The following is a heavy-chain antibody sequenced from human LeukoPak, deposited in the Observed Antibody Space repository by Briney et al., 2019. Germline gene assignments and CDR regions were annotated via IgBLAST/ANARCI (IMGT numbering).Heavy chain of an antibody. V-gene: IGHV3-74*03. CDR1: GFTFSIYW. CDR3: ARYYDFWSGYNYYYYMDV. CDR2: INSDGTST. D-gene: IGHD3-3*01. J-gene: IGHJ6*03. Sequence: PGGSLRLSCAASGFTFSIYWMHWVRQAPGKGLVWVSRINSDGTSTTYADSVKGRFTISRGNAKNTLYLQMNSLRAEDTAVYYCARYYDFWSGYNYYYYMDVWGKGTTVTVSS.